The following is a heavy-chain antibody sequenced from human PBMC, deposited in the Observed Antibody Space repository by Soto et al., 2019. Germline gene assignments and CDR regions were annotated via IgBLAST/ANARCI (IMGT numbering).Heavy chain of an antibody. CDR1: GGSISSGGYY. V-gene: IGHV4-31*03. CDR3: ARDLGCFGESKRNWFDP. Sequence: QVQLQESGPGLVKPSQTLSLTCTVSGGSISSGGYYWSWIRQHPGKGLEWIGYIYYSGSTYYNPSLKSRVTISVDTSKNQFSLKLSSVTAADTAVYYCARDLGCFGESKRNWFDPWGQGTLVTVSS. CDR2: IYYSGST. J-gene: IGHJ5*02. D-gene: IGHD3-10*01.